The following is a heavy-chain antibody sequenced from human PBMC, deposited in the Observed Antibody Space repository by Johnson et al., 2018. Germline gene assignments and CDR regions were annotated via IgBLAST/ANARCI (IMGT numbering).Heavy chain of an antibody. V-gene: IGHV3-21*04. CDR2: ISSSSSYI. CDR1: GFTFSSYS. J-gene: IGHJ6*02. Sequence: EVQLVESGGGLVKPGGSLRLSCAASGFTFSSYSMNWVRQAPGKGLEWVSSISSSSSYIYYADSVKGRFTISRDNSKNTLYLQMTSLRAEDTALYYCAKDRSKRVEMATTVGMDVWGQGTTVTVSS. CDR3: AKDRSKRVEMATTVGMDV. D-gene: IGHD5-24*01.